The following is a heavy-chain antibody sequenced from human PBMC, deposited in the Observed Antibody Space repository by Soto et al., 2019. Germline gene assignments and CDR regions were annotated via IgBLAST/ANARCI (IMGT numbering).Heavy chain of an antibody. J-gene: IGHJ5*02. CDR1: GGTFSSYA. CDR2: IIPIFGTA. CDR3: AIDYDTALNWFDP. D-gene: IGHD3-22*01. Sequence: QVQLVQSGAEVKKPGSSVKVSCQASGGTFSSYAISLLRQAPGHGLEWMGGIIPIFGTANYAQKFQGRVTITADKSTSTAYMELSSLRSEDTAVYYCAIDYDTALNWFDPCGQGTLVTVSS. V-gene: IGHV1-69*06.